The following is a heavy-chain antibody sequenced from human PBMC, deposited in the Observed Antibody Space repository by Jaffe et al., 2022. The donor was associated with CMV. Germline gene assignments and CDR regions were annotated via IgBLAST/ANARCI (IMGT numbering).Heavy chain of an antibody. D-gene: IGHD3-10*01. J-gene: IGHJ4*02. CDR2: ITSSGNTR. V-gene: IGHV3-48*03. CDR3: ARVGAFRGIDY. Sequence: EVQLVESGGGLVQPGGSLRLSCAASGFTFSNSEMNWVRQAPGKGLEWISYITSSGNTRYYADSVKGRFTISRDNAKNSLSLQMNSLRAEDTAVYYCARVGAFRGIDYWGQGTLVTVSS. CDR1: GFTFSNSE.